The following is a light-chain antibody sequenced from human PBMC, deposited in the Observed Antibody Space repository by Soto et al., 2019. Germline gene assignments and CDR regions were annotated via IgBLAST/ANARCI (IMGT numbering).Light chain of an antibody. V-gene: IGLV2-8*01. J-gene: IGLJ1*01. Sequence: QSALTQPPSASGSPGQSVTISCTGTSSDVGAYNYVSWYQQLPGKAPKLIIYEVSKRPLGVPDRFSGSKSGNTASLTVSGLQAEDEADYYCTSYAGTYSFFYVFGTGTKLT. CDR3: TSYAGTYSFFYV. CDR1: SSDVGAYNY. CDR2: EVS.